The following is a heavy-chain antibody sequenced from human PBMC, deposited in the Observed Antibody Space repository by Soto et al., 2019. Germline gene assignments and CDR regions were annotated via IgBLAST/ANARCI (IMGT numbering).Heavy chain of an antibody. Sequence: ASVKVSCKASGYTFTSYAMHWVRQAPGQRLEWMGWINAGNGNTKYSQKFQGRVTITRDTSASTAYMELSSLRSEDTAVYYYARDARKYYYDSSGYRLPGYWGQGTLVTVSS. J-gene: IGHJ4*02. CDR3: ARDARKYYYDSSGYRLPGY. CDR1: GYTFTSYA. CDR2: INAGNGNT. D-gene: IGHD3-22*01. V-gene: IGHV1-3*01.